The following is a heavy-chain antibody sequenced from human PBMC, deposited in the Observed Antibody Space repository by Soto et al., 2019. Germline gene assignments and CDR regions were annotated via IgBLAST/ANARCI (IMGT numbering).Heavy chain of an antibody. CDR2: ISGGGSIT. D-gene: IGHD6-13*01. CDR3: AKTIRGGYSSSWYYFDY. V-gene: IGHV3-23*01. Sequence: GGSLRLSCAASGFTFSSYAMTWVRQAPGKGLEWVSTISGGGSITYYADSLKGRFTISRDNSKNTLYLQINSLRAEDTAVYYCAKTIRGGYSSSWYYFDYWGQGTLVTVSS. J-gene: IGHJ4*02. CDR1: GFTFSSYA.